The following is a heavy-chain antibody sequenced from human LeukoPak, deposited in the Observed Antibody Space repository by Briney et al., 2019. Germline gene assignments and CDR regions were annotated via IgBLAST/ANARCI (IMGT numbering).Heavy chain of an antibody. CDR2: ISAYNGNT. CDR1: GYTFTSYG. J-gene: IGHJ4*02. V-gene: IGHV1-18*01. Sequence: ASVKVSCKASGYTFTSYGISWVRQAPGQGLEWMGWISAYNGNTNYAQKLQGRVTMTTDTSTSTAYMELRSLRSDDTAVYYCAKTSWRISRGGFDYWGQGTLVTVSS. CDR3: AKTSWRISRGGFDY. D-gene: IGHD3-10*01.